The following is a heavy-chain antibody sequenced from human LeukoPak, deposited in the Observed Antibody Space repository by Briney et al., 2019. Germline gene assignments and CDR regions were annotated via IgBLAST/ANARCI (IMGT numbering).Heavy chain of an antibody. J-gene: IGHJ5*02. Sequence: SQTLSLTCTVSGGSISSGGYYWSWIRQHPGKGLEWIGYIYYSGSTYYNPSLKSRVTISVDTSKNQFSLKLSSVTAADTAVYYCAREGYYYDSSGSKYNWFDPWGQGTLVTVSS. D-gene: IGHD3-22*01. V-gene: IGHV4-31*03. CDR3: AREGYYYDSSGSKYNWFDP. CDR2: IYYSGST. CDR1: GGSISSGGYY.